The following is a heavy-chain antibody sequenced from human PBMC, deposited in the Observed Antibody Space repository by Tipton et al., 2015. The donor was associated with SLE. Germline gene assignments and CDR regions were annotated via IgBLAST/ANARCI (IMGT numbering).Heavy chain of an antibody. J-gene: IGHJ3*02. CDR1: GGSISSGGYS. Sequence: TLSLTCTVSGGSISSGGYSWSWIRQPPGKGLEWIGFLYPSGSTYYNPSLKSGLTISVDTSKNQFSLRLSSVTAADTALYYCARGDLYSDYVWGTLRGAFDIWGQGTVVTVSS. V-gene: IGHV4-30-2*01. CDR3: ARGDLYSDYVWGTLRGAFDI. D-gene: IGHD3-16*01. CDR2: LYPSGST.